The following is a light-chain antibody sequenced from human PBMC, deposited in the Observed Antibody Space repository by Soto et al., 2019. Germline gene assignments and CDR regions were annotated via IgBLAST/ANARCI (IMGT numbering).Light chain of an antibody. CDR1: SSDVGGYNY. J-gene: IGLJ1*01. V-gene: IGLV2-14*01. CDR3: SSYTSSSTLIFD. Sequence: QSSLTQPASVFGSPGQSITISCPGTSSDVGGYNYVSWYQQHPGKAPKLMIYDVSNRPSGVSNRFSGSKSGNTASLTISGLQAEDEADYDCSSYTSSSTLIFDFGTGTKVTV. CDR2: DVS.